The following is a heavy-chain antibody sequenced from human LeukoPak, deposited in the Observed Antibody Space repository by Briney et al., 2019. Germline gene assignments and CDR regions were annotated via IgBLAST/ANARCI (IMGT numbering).Heavy chain of an antibody. D-gene: IGHD3-10*01. J-gene: IGHJ3*02. CDR3: ARETTLLWFGELLAFDI. Sequence: ASVKVSCKASGYTFTGYYMHWVRQAPGQGLEWMGWINPNSGGTNYAQKFQGRVTMTRDTSISTAYMELSRLRSDDTAVYYCARETTLLWFGELLAFDIWGQGTMVTVSS. V-gene: IGHV1-2*02. CDR1: GYTFTGYY. CDR2: INPNSGGT.